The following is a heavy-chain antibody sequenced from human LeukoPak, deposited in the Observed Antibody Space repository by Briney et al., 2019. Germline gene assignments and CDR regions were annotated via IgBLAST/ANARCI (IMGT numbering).Heavy chain of an antibody. CDR3: ARDPAGNRGNFDY. V-gene: IGHV3-33*01. Sequence: PGGSLRLSCTASGFTFNHYGMHWVRQAPGKRLEWVAGIWYDGTNKYCADSVKGRVTISRDNSRNTLYLQMNSLRVEDTAMYSCARDPAGNRGNFDYWGQGTLVTVSS. CDR1: GFTFNHYG. D-gene: IGHD6-13*01. CDR2: IWYDGTNK. J-gene: IGHJ4*02.